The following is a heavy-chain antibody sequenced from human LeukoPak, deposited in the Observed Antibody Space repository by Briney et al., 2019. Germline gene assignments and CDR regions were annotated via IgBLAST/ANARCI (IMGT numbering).Heavy chain of an antibody. D-gene: IGHD3-16*01. CDR3: ARLSDWGRVDH. J-gene: IGHJ4*02. V-gene: IGHV4-39*01. CDR2: IYYSGST. CDR1: GGSISSSSYY. Sequence: SETLSLTCTVSGGSISSSSYYWGWIRQPPGKGLEWIGSIYYSGSTYYNPSLKSRVTISVDTSKNQFSLKLSSVTAADTAVYYCARLSDWGRVDHWGQGTLVTVSS.